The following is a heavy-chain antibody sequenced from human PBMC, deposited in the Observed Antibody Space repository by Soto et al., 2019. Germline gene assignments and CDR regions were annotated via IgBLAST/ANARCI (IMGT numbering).Heavy chain of an antibody. Sequence: ASVKVSCKASGYTFTGYYMHWVRQAPGQGLEWMGWINPNSGGTNYAQKFQGWVTMTRDTSISTAYMELSRLRSDDTAMYYCAREGEYYYDSSGYYDYWGQGTLVTVSS. CDR3: AREGEYYYDSSGYYDY. V-gene: IGHV1-2*04. CDR2: INPNSGGT. J-gene: IGHJ4*02. CDR1: GYTFTGYY. D-gene: IGHD3-22*01.